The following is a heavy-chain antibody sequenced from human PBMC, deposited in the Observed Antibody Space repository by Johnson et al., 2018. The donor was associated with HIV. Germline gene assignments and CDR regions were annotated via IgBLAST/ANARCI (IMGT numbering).Heavy chain of an antibody. D-gene: IGHD5-24*01. CDR3: ARACRDGYTCDAFDI. V-gene: IGHV3-33*08. CDR2: IWFDGSNK. J-gene: IGHJ3*02. CDR1: GFTFSSYA. Sequence: QVQLVESGGGVVQPGRSLRLSCAASGFTFSSYAMHWVRQAPGKGLEWVAVIWFDGSNKYYADSVKGRFTISRDNSKNTLYLQMNSLRAEDTAVYYCARACRDGYTCDAFDIWGQGTMVTVSS.